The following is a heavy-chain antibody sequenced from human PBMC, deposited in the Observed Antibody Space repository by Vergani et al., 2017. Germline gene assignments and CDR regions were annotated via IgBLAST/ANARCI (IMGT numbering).Heavy chain of an antibody. V-gene: IGHV4-59*01. CDR1: GGSISSYY. D-gene: IGHD1-14*01. J-gene: IGHJ3*02. CDR3: ARTRTRGGACDI. Sequence: QLQLQESGPGLVKPSETLSLTCTVSGGSISSYYWSWIRQPPGKGLEWIGYIYYSGSTNYNPSLKSRVTISVDTSKNQFSLKLSSVTAADTAVYYCARTRTRGGACDIWGQGTMVTFSS. CDR2: IYYSGST.